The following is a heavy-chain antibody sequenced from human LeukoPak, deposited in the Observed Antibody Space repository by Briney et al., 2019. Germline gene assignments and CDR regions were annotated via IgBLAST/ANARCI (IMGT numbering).Heavy chain of an antibody. CDR1: GFTFSSYS. J-gene: IGHJ5*02. CDR3: AREPTWNYYDSSSYEATP. D-gene: IGHD3-22*01. Sequence: GGSLRLSCAASGFTFSSYSMNWVRQAPGKGLEWVSSISGSSSYIYYADSVKGRFTISRDNAKNSLYLQMNSLRAEDTAVYYCAREPTWNYYDSSSYEATPWGQGTLVTVSS. V-gene: IGHV3-21*01. CDR2: ISGSSSYI.